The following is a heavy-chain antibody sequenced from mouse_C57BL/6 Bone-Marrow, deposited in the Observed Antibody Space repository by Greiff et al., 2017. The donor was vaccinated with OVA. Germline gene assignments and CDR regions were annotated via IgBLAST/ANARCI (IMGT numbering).Heavy chain of an antibody. CDR3: ANYYGSRYYYAMDD. CDR2: IYPGSGST. CDR1: GYTFTSYW. J-gene: IGHJ4*01. Sequence: QVQLQQPGAELVKPGASVKMSCKASGYTFTSYWITWVKQRPGQGLEWIGDIYPGSGSTNYNEKFKSKATLTVDTSSSTAYMQLSSLTSEDAAVYYCANYYGSRYYYAMDDWGQGTSVTVSS. V-gene: IGHV1-55*01. D-gene: IGHD1-1*01.